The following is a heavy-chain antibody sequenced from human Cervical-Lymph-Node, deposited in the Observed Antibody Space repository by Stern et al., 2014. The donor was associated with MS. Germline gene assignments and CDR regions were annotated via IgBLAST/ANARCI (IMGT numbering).Heavy chain of an antibody. CDR3: ARGGIVVVVAATRDYYYGMDV. J-gene: IGHJ6*02. V-gene: IGHV1-69*17. D-gene: IGHD2-15*01. CDR1: GGTFSKYP. Sequence: VQLLQSGAEVKKPGSSVKVSCKASGGTFSKYPISWVRQAPGQGLEWMGGIIPLFGIVNYTQKFQGRITITADKSTSTAYMELSSLRSEDTAAYYCARGGIVVVVAATRDYYYGMDVWGQGTTVTVSS. CDR2: IIPLFGIV.